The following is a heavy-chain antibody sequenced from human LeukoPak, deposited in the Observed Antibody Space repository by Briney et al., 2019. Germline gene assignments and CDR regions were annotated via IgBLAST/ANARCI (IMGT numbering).Heavy chain of an antibody. J-gene: IGHJ4*02. Sequence: ASVKVSCKASGYTFTGYYMHWVRQAPGQGLEWMGRINPNSGGTNYAQKFQGRVTMARDTSISTAYMELSRLRSDDTAVYYCARDSRLVGAKETFDYWGQGTLLTVSS. CDR3: ARDSRLVGAKETFDY. CDR2: INPNSGGT. D-gene: IGHD1-26*01. V-gene: IGHV1-2*06. CDR1: GYTFTGYY.